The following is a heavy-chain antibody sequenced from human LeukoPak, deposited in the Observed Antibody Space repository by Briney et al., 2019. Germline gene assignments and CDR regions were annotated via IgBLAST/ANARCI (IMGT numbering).Heavy chain of an antibody. J-gene: IGHJ4*02. D-gene: IGHD3-10*01. CDR1: GGSISSYY. V-gene: IGHV4-59*01. CDR3: ARLPGDAYFDY. CDR2: IYYSGST. Sequence: SETLSLTCTVSGGSISSYYWSWIRQPPGKGLEWIGYIYYSGSTNYNPSLKSRVTISVDTSKNQFSLKLSSVTAADTAVYYCARLPGDAYFDYWGQGTLVTVSS.